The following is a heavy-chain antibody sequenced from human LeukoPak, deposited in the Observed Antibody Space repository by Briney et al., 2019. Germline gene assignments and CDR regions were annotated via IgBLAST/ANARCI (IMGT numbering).Heavy chain of an antibody. CDR2: VSYDGSNK. Sequence: GGSLRLSCAASGFTFSSYAMHWVRQAPGKGLEWVAVVSYDGSNKYYADSVKGRFTISRDNSKNTLYLQMNSLRAEDTAVYYCARDHGGYQLPTMGDAFDIWGQGTMVTVSS. D-gene: IGHD2-2*01. CDR1: GFTFSSYA. J-gene: IGHJ3*02. V-gene: IGHV3-30-3*01. CDR3: ARDHGGYQLPTMGDAFDI.